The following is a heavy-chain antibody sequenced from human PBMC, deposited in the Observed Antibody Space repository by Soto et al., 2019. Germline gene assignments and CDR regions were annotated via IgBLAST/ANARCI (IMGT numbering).Heavy chain of an antibody. V-gene: IGHV3-48*01. CDR3: ARPKYYYDSSGPPAY. CDR1: GFTFSTYS. D-gene: IGHD3-22*01. CDR2: ISSSSTI. J-gene: IGHJ4*02. Sequence: PGGSLRLSCAASGFTFSTYSMNWVRQAPGKGLEWVSYISSSSTIFYTDSVKGRFTVSRDNAKNSLYLQMNSLRAEDTAVYYCARPKYYYDSSGPPAYWGQGT.